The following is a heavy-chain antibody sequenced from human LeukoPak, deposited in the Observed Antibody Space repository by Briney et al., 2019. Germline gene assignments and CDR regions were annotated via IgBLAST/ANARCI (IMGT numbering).Heavy chain of an antibody. V-gene: IGHV3-7*01. CDR2: IKRDGSDK. CDR3: AKDMARPGCDIVVDDYYYGMDV. Sequence: PGGSLRLSCAAFGFTLSSSWIGWVRQAPGKGLGWVSNIKRDGSDKTYADSVKGRFTISRDNAKNSRYLQMNSLRADDTSLYDCAKDMARPGCDIVVDDYYYGMDVWGQGTTVTVSS. J-gene: IGHJ6*02. CDR1: GFTLSSSW. D-gene: IGHD2-2*01.